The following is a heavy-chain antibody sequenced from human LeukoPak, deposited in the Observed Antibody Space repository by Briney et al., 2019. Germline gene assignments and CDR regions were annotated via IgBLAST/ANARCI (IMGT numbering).Heavy chain of an antibody. D-gene: IGHD2-15*01. CDR2: INPNSGGT. Sequence: GASVKVSSKASGYTFTGYYMHWVRQAPGQGLEWMGWINPNSGGTNYAQKFQGRVTMTRDTSISTAYMELSRLRSDDTAVYYCARGGVAAAAYYFDYWGQGTLVTVSS. J-gene: IGHJ4*02. CDR3: ARGGVAAAAYYFDY. V-gene: IGHV1-2*02. CDR1: GYTFTGYY.